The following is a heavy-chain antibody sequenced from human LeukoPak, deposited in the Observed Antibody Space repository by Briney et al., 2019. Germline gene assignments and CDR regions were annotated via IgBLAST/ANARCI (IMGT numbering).Heavy chain of an antibody. Sequence: SQTLSLTCTVSGGSTSSGSYYWSWIRQPAGKGLEWIGRISTSGTTKYNPSLKSRVTIPVGTSKNRFSLKLRSVTAADTAVYYCARGPDYSNYVDYWGQGTLVTVSS. D-gene: IGHD4-11*01. CDR3: ARGPDYSNYVDY. CDR1: GGSTSSGSYY. CDR2: ISTSGTT. J-gene: IGHJ4*02. V-gene: IGHV4-61*02.